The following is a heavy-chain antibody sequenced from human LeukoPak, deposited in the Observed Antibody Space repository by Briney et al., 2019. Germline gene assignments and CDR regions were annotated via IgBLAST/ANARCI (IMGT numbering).Heavy chain of an antibody. CDR1: GGSISSYY. CDR2: IYYSGST. J-gene: IGHJ4*02. CDR3: ARHRTGYSSGLFDY. Sequence: SETLSLTCTVSGGSISSYYWSWIRQPPGKGLEWIGYIYYSGSTNYNPSLKSRVTTSVDTSKNQFSLKLSSVTAADTAVYYCARHRTGYSSGLFDYWGQGTLVTVSS. V-gene: IGHV4-59*08. D-gene: IGHD6-19*01.